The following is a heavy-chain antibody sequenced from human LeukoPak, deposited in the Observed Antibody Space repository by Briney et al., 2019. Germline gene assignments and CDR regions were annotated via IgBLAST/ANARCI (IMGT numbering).Heavy chain of an antibody. CDR2: IYYSGST. J-gene: IGHJ5*01. CDR3: ASPLWFGF. V-gene: IGHV4-39*07. Sequence: PSETLSLTCTVSGGSISSSSYYWGWIRQPPGKGLEWIGSIYYSGSTYYNPSLKSRVTISVDTSKNQFSLKLSSVTAADTAVYYCASPLWFGFWGQGTLVTVSS. CDR1: GGSISSSSYY.